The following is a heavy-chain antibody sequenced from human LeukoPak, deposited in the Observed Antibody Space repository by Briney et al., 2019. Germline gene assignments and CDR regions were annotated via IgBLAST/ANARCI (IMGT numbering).Heavy chain of an antibody. CDR3: ARENGGNSGRHTIDY. V-gene: IGHV4-31*03. D-gene: IGHD4-23*01. CDR2: IYYSGST. Sequence: PSETLSLTCTVSGGSISSGGYYWSWIRQHPGKGLEWIGYIYYSGSTYYNPSLKSRVTISVDTSKNQFSLKLSSVTAADTAVYYCARENGGNSGRHTIDYWGQGTLVTVSS. CDR1: GGSISSGGYY. J-gene: IGHJ4*02.